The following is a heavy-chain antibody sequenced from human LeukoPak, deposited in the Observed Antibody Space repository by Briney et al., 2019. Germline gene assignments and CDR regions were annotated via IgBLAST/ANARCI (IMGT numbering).Heavy chain of an antibody. CDR3: AREVVEMATIFFDHYYYMDV. J-gene: IGHJ6*03. Sequence: GGSLRLSCAASGFTFSSYSMNWVRQAPGKGLEWVSSISSSSSYIYYADSVKGRFTISRDNAKNSLYLQMNSLRAEDTAVYYCAREVVEMATIFFDHYYYMDVWGKGTTVTVSS. CDR2: ISSSSSYI. D-gene: IGHD5-24*01. CDR1: GFTFSSYS. V-gene: IGHV3-21*01.